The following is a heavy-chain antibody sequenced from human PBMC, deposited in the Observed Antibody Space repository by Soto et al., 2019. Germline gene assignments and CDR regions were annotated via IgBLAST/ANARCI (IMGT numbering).Heavy chain of an antibody. CDR3: ARVNGGNSDYYYYYGMGV. J-gene: IGHJ6*02. V-gene: IGHV1-3*01. D-gene: IGHD2-21*02. CDR2: INAGNGNT. CDR1: GYTFTSYA. Sequence: ASVKVSCKASGYTFTSYAMRWVRQAPGQRLEWMGWINAGNGNTKYSQKFQGRVTITRDTSASTAYMELSSLRSEDTAVYYCARVNGGNSDYYYYYGMGVWGQGTTVTVSS.